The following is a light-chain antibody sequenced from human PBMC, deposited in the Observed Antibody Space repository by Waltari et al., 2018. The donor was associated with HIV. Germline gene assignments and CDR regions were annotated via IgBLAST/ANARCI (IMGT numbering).Light chain of an antibody. CDR3: AGWDESLSGVI. CDR2: RND. Sequence: QSVLTQPPSTSGTPGQKVTISCSGSSSNIGTNTVYWYQKLPGTAPNLLIFRNDQRPSGVPGRFSGSKSGASASLAIIGLRSGDEGDYYCAGWDESLSGVIFGGGTKLSVL. V-gene: IGLV1-47*01. CDR1: SSNIGTNT. J-gene: IGLJ2*01.